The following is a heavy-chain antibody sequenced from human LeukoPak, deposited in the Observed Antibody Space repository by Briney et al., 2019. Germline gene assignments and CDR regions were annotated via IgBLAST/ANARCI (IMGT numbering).Heavy chain of an antibody. J-gene: IGHJ3*02. CDR1: GYSFTCYW. Sequence: GESLKISCKGSGYSFTCYWIGWVRQMPGKGLEWMGIIYPGDSDTRYSPSFQGQVTISADKSISTAYLQWSSLKASDTAMYYCARQGYSSGWYDAFDIWGQGTMVTVSS. V-gene: IGHV5-51*01. D-gene: IGHD6-19*01. CDR2: IYPGDSDT. CDR3: ARQGYSSGWYDAFDI.